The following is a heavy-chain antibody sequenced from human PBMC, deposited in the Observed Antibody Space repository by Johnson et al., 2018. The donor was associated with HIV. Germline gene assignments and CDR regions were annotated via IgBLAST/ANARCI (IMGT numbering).Heavy chain of an antibody. V-gene: IGHV3-66*01. Sequence: VQLVESGGGLVQPGGSLRPSCAASAFTVSDNYLSWVRQAPGKGLEWVSAIYTGGSTYYADSVTGRFTISRDNSKNTLYLQMNSLRAEDTAVYYCARMTTTVSHHDAFDIWGQGTMVTVSS. CDR3: ARMTTTVSHHDAFDI. J-gene: IGHJ3*02. CDR1: AFTVSDNY. CDR2: IYTGGST. D-gene: IGHD4-17*01.